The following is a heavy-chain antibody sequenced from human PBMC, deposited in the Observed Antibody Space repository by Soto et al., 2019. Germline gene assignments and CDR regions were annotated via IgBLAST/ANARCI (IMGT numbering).Heavy chain of an antibody. J-gene: IGHJ3*02. Sequence: GGSLRLSCTASGFTFGDYAMSWFRQAPGKGLEWVGFIRSKAYGGTTEYAASVKGRFTISRDDSESTLYLQMNSLGAEDTAAYYCAPHVSCSGGSCQYDAFAIRGQGTMVTV. D-gene: IGHD2-15*01. CDR1: GFTFGDYA. CDR3: APHVSCSGGSCQYDAFAI. V-gene: IGHV3-49*03. CDR2: IRSKAYGGTT.